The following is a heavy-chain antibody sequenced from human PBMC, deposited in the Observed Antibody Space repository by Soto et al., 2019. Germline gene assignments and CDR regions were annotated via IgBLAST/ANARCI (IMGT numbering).Heavy chain of an antibody. CDR2: IIPIFGTA. D-gene: IGHD2-2*01. V-gene: IGHV1-69*12. J-gene: IGHJ5*02. CDR3: AREAPDDDIVLVAAASPSGDNWLDP. Sequence: QVQLVQSGAAVKKPGSSVKVSCKASGGTFSSYAISWVRQAPGQGLEWMGGIIPIFGTANYEQKFQGSVTIHADDSTSTAYMVLSRLSSEDTAVDYGAREAPDDDIVLVAAASPSGDNWLDPRGQGTLVTVSS. CDR1: GGTFSSYA.